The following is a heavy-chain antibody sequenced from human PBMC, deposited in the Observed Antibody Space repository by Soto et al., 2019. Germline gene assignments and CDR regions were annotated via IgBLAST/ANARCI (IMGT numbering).Heavy chain of an antibody. D-gene: IGHD4-17*01. V-gene: IGHV3-23*01. CDR1: GFTFNNYA. J-gene: IGHJ4*02. CDR3: AKNSGNYGDSRYDS. Sequence: EVQLLESGGGLVQPGGSLRLSCVSSGFTFNNYAMSWVRQAPGKGLEWVSSIRSSGGNTYYADSMKGRFTISRDNSKNTLYLQMNSLRAEDTAVYYCAKNSGNYGDSRYDSWGQGILVTVSS. CDR2: IRSSGGNT.